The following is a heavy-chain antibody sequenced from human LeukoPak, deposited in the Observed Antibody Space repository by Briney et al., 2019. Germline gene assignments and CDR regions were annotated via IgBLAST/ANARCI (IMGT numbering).Heavy chain of an antibody. J-gene: IGHJ4*02. V-gene: IGHV4-30-4*01. Sequence: PSETLSLTCTVSGYSISNGYYWSWIRQPPGKGLEWIGYIYYSGSTYYNPSLKSRVTISVDTSKNQFSLKLSSVTAADTAVYYCARDRPGGSSLDYWGQGTLVTVSS. CDR2: IYYSGST. D-gene: IGHD6-13*01. CDR1: GYSISNGYY. CDR3: ARDRPGGSSLDY.